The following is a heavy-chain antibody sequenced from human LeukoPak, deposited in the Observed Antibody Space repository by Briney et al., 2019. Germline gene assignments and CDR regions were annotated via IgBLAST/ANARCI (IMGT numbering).Heavy chain of an antibody. CDR1: GYTFTSCY. CDR3: AREKRWGRAVAGSNFDY. D-gene: IGHD6-19*01. J-gene: IGHJ4*02. V-gene: IGHV1-46*01. Sequence: GASVKVSCKASGYTFTSCYMHWVRQAPGQGLEWMGIINPSGGSTSYAQKFQGRVTMTRDTSTSTVYMELCSLRSEDTAVYYCAREKRWGRAVAGSNFDYWGQGTLVTVSS. CDR2: INPSGGST.